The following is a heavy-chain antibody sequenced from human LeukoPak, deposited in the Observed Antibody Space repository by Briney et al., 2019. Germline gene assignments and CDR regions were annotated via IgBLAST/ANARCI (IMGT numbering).Heavy chain of an antibody. D-gene: IGHD5-18*01. J-gene: IGHJ4*02. CDR2: INGYGSST. CDR1: GFTIVSYW. V-gene: IGHV3-74*01. CDR3: ARDAPGNTALDY. Sequence: GGSLRLSCAASGFTIVSYWMHWVRQAPGKGLVWVSRINGYGSSTDFADSVKGRFTISRDNAKNTLYLQMNSLRAEDTAVYYCARDAPGNTALDYWGQGTLVTVSS.